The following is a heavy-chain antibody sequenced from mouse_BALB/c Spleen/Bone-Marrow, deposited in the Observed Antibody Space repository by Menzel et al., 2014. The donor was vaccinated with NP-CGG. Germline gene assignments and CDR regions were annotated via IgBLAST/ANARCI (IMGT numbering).Heavy chain of an antibody. V-gene: IGHV6-6*01. D-gene: IGHD1-1*01. CDR1: GFTFSDVW. J-gene: IGHJ4*01. CDR2: IRNKVNNHAT. CDR3: GRRGLRYGLHYAMGY. Sequence: KLAESGGGLAEPGGFMKLSSVAAGFTFSDVWMVRGRQSPERGPVWVAEIRNKVNNHATYYSESVKGRFTISRNDSKTSVYLQMNSLRAEDTGIYYCGRRGLRYGLHYAMGYWGQGTSVTVSS.